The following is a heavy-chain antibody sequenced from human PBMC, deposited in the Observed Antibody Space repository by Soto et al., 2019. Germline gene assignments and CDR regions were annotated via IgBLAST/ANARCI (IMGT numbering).Heavy chain of an antibody. Sequence: QVQLVQSGAEVKKPGSSVKVSCKASGGTFSSYTISWVRQAPGQGLEWMGRIIPILGIANYAQKFQGRVTITAGKSTSTAYMELSSLRSEDTAVYYCARARLAYCGGDCYRFDYWGQGTLVTVSS. V-gene: IGHV1-69*02. J-gene: IGHJ4*02. D-gene: IGHD2-21*01. CDR2: IIPILGIA. CDR1: GGTFSSYT. CDR3: ARARLAYCGGDCYRFDY.